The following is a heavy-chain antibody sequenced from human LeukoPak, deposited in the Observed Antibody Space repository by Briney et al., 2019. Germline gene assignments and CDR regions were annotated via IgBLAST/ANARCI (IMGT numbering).Heavy chain of an antibody. Sequence: SGGSLRLSCTASGFTFGDYAMSWFRQAPGKGLEWVGFIRSKAYGGTTEYAASVKGRFTISRDDSKSITYLQMNSLKTEDTAVYYCTRSLSARRRYYYYGMDVWGQGTTVTVSS. CDR2: IRSKAYGGTT. D-gene: IGHD2/OR15-2a*01. J-gene: IGHJ6*02. CDR1: GFTFGDYA. V-gene: IGHV3-49*03. CDR3: TRSLSARRRYYYYGMDV.